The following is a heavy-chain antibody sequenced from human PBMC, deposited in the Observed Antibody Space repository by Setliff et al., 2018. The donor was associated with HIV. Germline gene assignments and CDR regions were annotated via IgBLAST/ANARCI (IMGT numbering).Heavy chain of an antibody. Sequence: ASVKVSCKASGYSFTGYYMHWVRQAPGQGLEWMGWMNPSTGGTRFAQKFQGRVTMTRDTFITTAYMELSRLRSDDTAVYYCARGPPIVVVPAALLTFDYWGQGTLVTVSS. V-gene: IGHV1-2*02. CDR3: ARGPPIVVVPAALLTFDY. J-gene: IGHJ4*02. D-gene: IGHD2-2*01. CDR2: MNPSTGGT. CDR1: GYSFTGYY.